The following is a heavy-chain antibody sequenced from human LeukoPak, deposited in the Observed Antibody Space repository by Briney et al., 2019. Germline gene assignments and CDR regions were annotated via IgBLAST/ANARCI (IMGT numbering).Heavy chain of an antibody. J-gene: IGHJ3*02. V-gene: IGHV3-20*04. CDR2: INWNGGST. D-gene: IGHD3-22*01. CDR1: GFTFDDYG. CDR3: ASDDYYDSSGYHFFAFDI. Sequence: GGSLRLSCAASGFTFDDYGMSWVRQAPGKGLEWVSGINWNGGSTGYADSVKGRFTISRDNAKNSLYLQMNSLRAEDTALYYCASDDYYDSSGYHFFAFDIWGQGTMVTVSS.